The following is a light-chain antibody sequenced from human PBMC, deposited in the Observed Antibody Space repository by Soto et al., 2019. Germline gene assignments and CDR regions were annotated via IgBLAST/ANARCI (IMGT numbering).Light chain of an antibody. CDR3: QQYET. V-gene: IGKV3-20*01. J-gene: IGKJ2*01. CDR1: QRGSSSY. CDR2: GAS. Sequence: EIVLTQSPGTLSLSPGEKTTLSFRARQRGSSSYLAWYQQKPGQAPRLLIYGASSRATGIPDRFSGSGSGTDFTLTISRLEPEDFAVYYCQQYETFGQGTKLEIK.